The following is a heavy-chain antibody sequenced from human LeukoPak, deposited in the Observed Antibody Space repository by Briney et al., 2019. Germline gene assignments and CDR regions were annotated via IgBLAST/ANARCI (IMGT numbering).Heavy chain of an antibody. CDR1: GGSVSSSSYY. Sequence: PSETLSLTCTVSGGSVSSSSYYWGWIRQSPGKGLEWIGSIYYSGNTYYNPSLKSRVTISVDTSKNQFSLKLNSVTAADTAVYYCGRLKGYCSGGRCYGGYAFDVWGQGAMVTVFS. D-gene: IGHD2-15*01. J-gene: IGHJ3*01. V-gene: IGHV4-39*01. CDR2: IYYSGNT. CDR3: GRLKGYCSGGRCYGGYAFDV.